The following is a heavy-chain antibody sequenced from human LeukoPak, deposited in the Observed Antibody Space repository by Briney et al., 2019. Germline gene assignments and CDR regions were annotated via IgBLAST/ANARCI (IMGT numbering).Heavy chain of an antibody. D-gene: IGHD6-25*01. CDR1: GFTFSSYA. CDR2: ISYDGSNK. J-gene: IGHJ4*02. V-gene: IGHV3-30*04. Sequence: PGRSLRLSCAASGFTFSSYAMHWVRQAPGKGLEWVAVISYDGSNKYYADSVKGRFTISRDNSKNTLCLQMNSLRAEDTAVYYCARDWEAAGYFDYWGQGTLVTVSS. CDR3: ARDWEAAGYFDY.